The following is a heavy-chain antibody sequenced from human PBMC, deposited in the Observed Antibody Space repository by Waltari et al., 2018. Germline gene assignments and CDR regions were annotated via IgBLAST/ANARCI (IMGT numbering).Heavy chain of an antibody. Sequence: QVQLVQSGAEVKKPGASVKVSCKASGYTFTSYAMHWVRQAPGQRLEWMGWINAGNGNTKYSQKFQGRVTITRDTPASTAYMELSSLRSEDTAVYYCATNYYDSSGLDYWGQGTLVTVSS. D-gene: IGHD3-22*01. J-gene: IGHJ4*02. CDR2: INAGNGNT. V-gene: IGHV1-3*01. CDR1: GYTFTSYA. CDR3: ATNYYDSSGLDY.